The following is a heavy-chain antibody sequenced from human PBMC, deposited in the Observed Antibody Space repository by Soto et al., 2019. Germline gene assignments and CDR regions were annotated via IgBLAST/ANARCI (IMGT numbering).Heavy chain of an antibody. CDR2: ISGSSTYI. J-gene: IGHJ6*02. CDR1: GFTFSTYT. V-gene: IGHV3-21*01. D-gene: IGHD2-8*01. CDR3: AANYGLDV. Sequence: KTGGSLRLSCAASGFTFSTYTMNWVRQAPGKGLEWVSSISGSSTYIFYADSVKGRFTLSRDNAKNSLYLQMNSLRPEDTAMYYCAANYGLDVWGQGTTVTVSS.